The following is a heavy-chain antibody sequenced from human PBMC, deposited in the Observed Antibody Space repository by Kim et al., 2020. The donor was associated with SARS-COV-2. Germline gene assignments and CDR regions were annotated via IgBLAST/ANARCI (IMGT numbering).Heavy chain of an antibody. V-gene: IGHV3-15*01. CDR3: FRPGRFGY. CDR2: GGTT. Sequence: GGTTDYAAPVKGRFTISRDDSKNTLYLQMHSLKTEDTAVYYCFRPGRFGYWGQGTLVTVSS. D-gene: IGHD6-6*01. J-gene: IGHJ4*02.